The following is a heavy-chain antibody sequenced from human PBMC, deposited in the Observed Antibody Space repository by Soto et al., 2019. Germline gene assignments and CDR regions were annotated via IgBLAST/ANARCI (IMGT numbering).Heavy chain of an antibody. V-gene: IGHV3-66*01. J-gene: IGHJ3*01. Sequence: ELQLVESGGGLVQPGGSLRLSCAASGFSVSINYVNWVRQAPGKGLEWVSVIYSGGTTHYADTVKGRFTISRDTSKNTLYLQMNSLRVEDTAVYYCAGDSTAGDFVDAFDVWGQGTMVTVSS. D-gene: IGHD4-17*01. CDR3: AGDSTAGDFVDAFDV. CDR1: GFSVSINY. CDR2: IYSGGTT.